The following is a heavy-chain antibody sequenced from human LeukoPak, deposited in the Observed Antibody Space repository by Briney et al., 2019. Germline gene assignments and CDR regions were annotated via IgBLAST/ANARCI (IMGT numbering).Heavy chain of an antibody. J-gene: IGHJ6*03. CDR1: GGSISSYY. CDR3: ARGYSYGTRRYYYMDV. CDR2: IYYSGST. Sequence: SETLSLTCTVSGGSISSYYWSWIRQPPGKGLEWIGYIYYSGSTNYNPSLKSRVTISVDTSKNQFSLKLSSVTAADTAVYYCARGYSYGTRRYYYMDVWGKGTTVTVSS. V-gene: IGHV4-59*01. D-gene: IGHD5-18*01.